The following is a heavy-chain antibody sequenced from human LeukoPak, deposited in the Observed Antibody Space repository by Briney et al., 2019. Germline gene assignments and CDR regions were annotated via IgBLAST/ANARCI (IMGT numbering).Heavy chain of an antibody. CDR2: ISSSSSYI. CDR3: AKDKVFGSHRGYNWFDP. Sequence: GGSLRLSCAASGFTFSSYSMNWVRQAPGKGLEWVSSISSSSSYIYYADSVKGRFTISRDNSKNTLYLQMNSLRAEDTAVYYCAKDKVFGSHRGYNWFDPWGQGTLVTVSS. J-gene: IGHJ5*02. D-gene: IGHD1-26*01. V-gene: IGHV3-21*04. CDR1: GFTFSSYS.